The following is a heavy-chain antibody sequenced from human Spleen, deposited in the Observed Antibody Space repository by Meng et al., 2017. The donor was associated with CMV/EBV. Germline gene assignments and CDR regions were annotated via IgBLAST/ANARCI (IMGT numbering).Heavy chain of an antibody. CDR2: ISYDGSNK. D-gene: IGHD3-16*02. Sequence: CAASGFTFSSYAMHWVRQAPGKGLEWVAVISYDGSNKYYADSVEGRFTISRDNSKNTLYLQMNSLRAEDTAVYYCARGWGVIEGADGYWGQGTLVTVSS. V-gene: IGHV3-30*04. CDR1: GFTFSSYA. J-gene: IGHJ4*02. CDR3: ARGWGVIEGADGY.